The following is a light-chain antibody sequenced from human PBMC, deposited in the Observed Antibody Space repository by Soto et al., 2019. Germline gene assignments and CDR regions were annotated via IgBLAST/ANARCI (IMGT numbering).Light chain of an antibody. CDR1: QSVTSSY. J-gene: IGKJ3*01. CDR3: QQYGNSPFT. Sequence: EIVLTQSPGTLSLSPGERATLSCRASQSVTSSYLAWYHQKPGQAPRLRIYGASSRATGIPDRFSGSGSGTDFTLTISRLEPEDFAVYYCQQYGNSPFTFGPGTKVDIK. V-gene: IGKV3-20*01. CDR2: GAS.